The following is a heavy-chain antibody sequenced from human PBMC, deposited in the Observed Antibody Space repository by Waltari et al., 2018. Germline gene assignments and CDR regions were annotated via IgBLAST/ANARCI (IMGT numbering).Heavy chain of an antibody. D-gene: IGHD2-21*01. CDR1: GGSISSYY. V-gene: IGHV4-4*07. CDR3: AREDGIAISDY. J-gene: IGHJ4*02. CDR2: IYTSGST. Sequence: QVQLQESGPGLVKPSETLSLTCTVSGGSISSYYWSWIRQPAGQGLKWIGRIYTSGSTNSTPALKSRGTMSVDTYKNQFSLKLSSGTAADTAVYYCAREDGIAISDYWGQGTLVTVSS.